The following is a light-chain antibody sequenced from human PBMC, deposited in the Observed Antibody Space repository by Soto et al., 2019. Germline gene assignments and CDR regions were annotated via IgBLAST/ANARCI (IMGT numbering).Light chain of an antibody. CDR1: QSISTW. CDR3: QQYNNYPYT. J-gene: IGKJ2*01. CDR2: DAS. Sequence: DIQMTQSPSTVSASVGGAVTITCRASQSISTWLAWYQQKPGKAPNLLIYDASTFESGGPSGFSGSGSGTQFTLTISSPQPDDSATYYVQQYNNYPYTFGQRNKLEIK. V-gene: IGKV1-5*01.